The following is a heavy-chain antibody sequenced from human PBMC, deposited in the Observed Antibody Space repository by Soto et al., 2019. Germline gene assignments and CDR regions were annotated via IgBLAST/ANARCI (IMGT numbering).Heavy chain of an antibody. V-gene: IGHV4-31*02. CDR3: ARQNYSGKSPYNWFDP. CDR2: ISNSGST. D-gene: IGHD4-4*01. J-gene: IGHJ5*02. CDR1: RGSISSGGYY. Sequence: TSETLSLTCSVSRGSISSGGYYWSWIRQHPVKGLEWIGYISNSGSTYYNPSLKSGVTISVDTSENQFSLKLSSVTAADTAVYYCARQNYSGKSPYNWFDPWGQGTLVTVSS.